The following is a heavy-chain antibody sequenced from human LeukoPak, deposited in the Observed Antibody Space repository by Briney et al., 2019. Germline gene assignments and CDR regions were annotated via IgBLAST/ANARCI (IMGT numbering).Heavy chain of an antibody. D-gene: IGHD3-22*01. CDR3: AKGAYYYDSSGLYYFDY. Sequence: GGSLRLSCAASGFTFSSYALTWVRQAPGKGLEWVSAFRGSGGSTYYADSVKGRFTISRDNSKNTLYLQMNSLRAEDTAVYYCAKGAYYYDSSGLYYFDYWGQGTLVTVSS. V-gene: IGHV3-23*01. CDR1: GFTFSSYA. CDR2: FRGSGGST. J-gene: IGHJ4*02.